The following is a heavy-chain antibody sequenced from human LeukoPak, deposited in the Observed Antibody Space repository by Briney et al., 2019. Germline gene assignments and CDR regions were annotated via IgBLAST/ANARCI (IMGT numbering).Heavy chain of an antibody. V-gene: IGHV4-59*01. CDR1: VGSISSDY. CDR2: ISYSGST. J-gene: IGHJ5*02. Sequence: PSESLSLTCTVSVGSISSDYWSWIRQPPRKGLGWIGYISYSGSTNFNPSLKSRVTISVDTSKNQFSLKLSSVTAAGTAVYYCAREGTAGTNLNWFDPWGQGTLVTVSS. CDR3: AREGTAGTNLNWFDP. D-gene: IGHD1-1*01.